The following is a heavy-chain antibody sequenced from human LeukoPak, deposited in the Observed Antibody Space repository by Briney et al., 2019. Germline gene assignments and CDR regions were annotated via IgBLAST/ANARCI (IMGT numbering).Heavy chain of an antibody. Sequence: GGSLRLSCAASGFTFSSYAMHWVRQAPGKGLEWVAVISYDGSNKYYADSVKGRFTISRDNSKNTLYLQMNSLRAEDTAVYYCAKMEQLIGFDPWGQGTLVTVSS. V-gene: IGHV3-30*04. CDR1: GFTFSSYA. CDR3: AKMEQLIGFDP. CDR2: ISYDGSNK. D-gene: IGHD1/OR15-1a*01. J-gene: IGHJ5*02.